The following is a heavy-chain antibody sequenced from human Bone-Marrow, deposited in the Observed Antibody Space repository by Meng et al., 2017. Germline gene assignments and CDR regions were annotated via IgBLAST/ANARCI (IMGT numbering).Heavy chain of an antibody. D-gene: IGHD6-13*01. V-gene: IGHV1-2*06. Sequence: QGQLVQSGAEVKKPGSSVKVSCKASGGTFSSYAISWVRQAPGQGLEWMGRIDPNSGVTEYAHKFHGRVTVTGDTSISTAYMELRRLTSDDTAVYYCARDENISAAGKLFGDYWGQGTLVTVSS. CDR1: GGTFSSYA. CDR2: IDPNSGVT. J-gene: IGHJ4*02. CDR3: ARDENISAAGKLFGDY.